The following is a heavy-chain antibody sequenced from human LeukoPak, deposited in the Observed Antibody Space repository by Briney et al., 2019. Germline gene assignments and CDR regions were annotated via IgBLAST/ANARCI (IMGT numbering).Heavy chain of an antibody. V-gene: IGHV1-2*02. CDR3: ARARRENSSGWSALGY. Sequence: ASVKVSCKASGYTFTGYYMHWVRQAPGQGLEWMGWINPNSGGTNYAQKFQGRVTMTRDTSISTAYMELSSLRSEDTAVYYCARARRENSSGWSALGYWGQGTLVTVSS. D-gene: IGHD6-19*01. J-gene: IGHJ4*02. CDR1: GYTFTGYY. CDR2: INPNSGGT.